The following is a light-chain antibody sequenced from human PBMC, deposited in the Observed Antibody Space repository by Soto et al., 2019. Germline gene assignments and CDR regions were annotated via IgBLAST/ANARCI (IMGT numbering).Light chain of an antibody. Sequence: EIVLTQSPGTLPLSPGERATLSCRASQSVSSSYLAWYQQKPGQAPRLLIYGASSRATGIPDSFSGSGSGTDFTLTISRLEPGYFAVYECQQYGSSSWTFGQGNKVEIE. CDR3: QQYGSSSWT. CDR2: GAS. V-gene: IGKV3-20*01. CDR1: QSVSSSY. J-gene: IGKJ1*01.